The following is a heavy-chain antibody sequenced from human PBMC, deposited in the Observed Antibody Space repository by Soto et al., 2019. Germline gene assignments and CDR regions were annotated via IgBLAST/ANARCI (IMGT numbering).Heavy chain of an antibody. D-gene: IGHD3-3*01. CDR2: ISAYNGNT. CDR1: GYTFTSYG. V-gene: IGHV1-18*01. Sequence: AAVKDSCKASGYTFTSYGISWVRQAPGQGLEGMGWISAYNGNTNYAQKLQGRVTMTTDTSTSTAYMELRSLRSDDTAVYYCARDEFVLASAYYDFCSGYSPNWFDPWGQGTLVTVSS. CDR3: ARDEFVLASAYYDFCSGYSPNWFDP. J-gene: IGHJ5*02.